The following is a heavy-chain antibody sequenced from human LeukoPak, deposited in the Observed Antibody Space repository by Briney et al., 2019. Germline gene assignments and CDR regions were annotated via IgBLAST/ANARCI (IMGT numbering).Heavy chain of an antibody. D-gene: IGHD1-26*01. Sequence: SVKVSCKASGGTFSSYAISWVRQAPGQGLEWMGGIIPIFGTANYAQKFQGRVTITADESTSTAYMELSSLRSEDTAVYYCARGDVKHSGSGINWGQGTLVTVSS. CDR3: ARGDVKHSGSGIN. CDR2: IIPIFGTA. CDR1: GGTFSSYA. J-gene: IGHJ4*02. V-gene: IGHV1-69*13.